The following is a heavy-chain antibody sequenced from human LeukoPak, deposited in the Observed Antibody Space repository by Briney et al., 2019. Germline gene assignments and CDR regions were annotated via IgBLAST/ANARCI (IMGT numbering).Heavy chain of an antibody. Sequence: GGSLRLSCAAFGFTFSSSSMNWVRQAPGKGLEWVSYISGGSSTIHYADSVKGRSTISRDNAKNSLYLQMNSLRDEDTALYYCARDYGYSSSFDYWGQGTLVTVSS. J-gene: IGHJ4*02. CDR1: GFTFSSSS. D-gene: IGHD6-13*01. CDR3: ARDYGYSSSFDY. CDR2: ISGGSSTI. V-gene: IGHV3-48*02.